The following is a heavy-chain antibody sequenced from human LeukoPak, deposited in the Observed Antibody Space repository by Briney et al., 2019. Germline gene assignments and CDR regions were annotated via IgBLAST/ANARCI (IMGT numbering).Heavy chain of an antibody. CDR1: GDSVSRSDSF. CDR2: IYYSGRT. D-gene: IGHD3-22*01. V-gene: IGHV4-39*01. Sequence: SETLSLTCSVSGDSVSRSDSFWDWIRQPPGKGLEWIGTIYYSGRTYYSPSLKSRVTMSVDPSNNQFSLTLRSVTAADTAVYYCARRRYYDGSGYLEWGQGTLLSVSS. J-gene: IGHJ1*01. CDR3: ARRRYYDGSGYLE.